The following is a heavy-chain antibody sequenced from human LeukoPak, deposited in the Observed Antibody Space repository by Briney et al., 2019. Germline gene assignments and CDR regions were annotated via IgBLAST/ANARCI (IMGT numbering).Heavy chain of an antibody. D-gene: IGHD6-6*01. CDR3: ARGGTSTDYYYYGMDV. CDR1: GGSISSYY. V-gene: IGHV4-59*01. Sequence: SETLSLTCTVSGGSISSYYWSWIRQPPGKGLEWSGYIYYSGSTNYNPSLKSRVTISVDTSKNQFSLKLSSVTAADTAVYYCARGGTSTDYYYYGMDVWGQGTTVTVSS. CDR2: IYYSGST. J-gene: IGHJ6*02.